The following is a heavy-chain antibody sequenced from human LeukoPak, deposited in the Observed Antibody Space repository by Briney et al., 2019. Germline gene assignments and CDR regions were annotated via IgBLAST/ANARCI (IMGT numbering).Heavy chain of an antibody. CDR2: ISYSGST. Sequence: SETLSLTCNVSGGSISNYYWSWIRQPPGKGLEWIGYISYSGSTNYNPSLKSRVTISADTSMNQFSLKLNSVTAADTAVYYCAREARGAAAPFDYWGQGALVTVSS. D-gene: IGHD6-13*01. V-gene: IGHV4-59*01. CDR1: GGSISNYY. CDR3: AREARGAAAPFDY. J-gene: IGHJ4*02.